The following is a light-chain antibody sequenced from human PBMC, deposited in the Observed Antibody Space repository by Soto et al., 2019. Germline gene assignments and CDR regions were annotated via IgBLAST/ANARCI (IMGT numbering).Light chain of an antibody. V-gene: IGKV1-5*01. J-gene: IGKJ1*01. Sequence: DIQMTQSPSTLSASVGDRVTITCRASQSISSWLAWYQQKPGKAPKLLIYDGSSFQSGVPSMVSDSGSGTEFTITLSSVHPDDFATYYGQQYGKFGQGTKVEIK. CDR3: QQYGK. CDR2: DGS. CDR1: QSISSW.